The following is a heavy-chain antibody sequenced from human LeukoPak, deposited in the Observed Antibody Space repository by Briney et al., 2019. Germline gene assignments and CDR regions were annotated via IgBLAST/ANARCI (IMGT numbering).Heavy chain of an antibody. V-gene: IGHV3-11*06. CDR3: ARVRYYGSGSPRAFDI. D-gene: IGHD3-10*01. J-gene: IGHJ3*02. Sequence: GGSLRLSCAASGFTFSDYYMSWIRQAPGKGLEWVSYISSSSYTNYADSVKGRFTISRDNAKNSLFLQMNSLRAEDTAVYYCARVRYYGSGSPRAFDIWGQGTMVTVSS. CDR1: GFTFSDYY. CDR2: ISSSSYT.